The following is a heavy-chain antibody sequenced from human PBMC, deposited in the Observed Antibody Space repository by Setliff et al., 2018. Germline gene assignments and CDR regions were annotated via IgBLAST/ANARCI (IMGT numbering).Heavy chain of an antibody. CDR2: TYVGGAT. D-gene: IGHD3-10*01. CDR3: RLWLHETMRDY. J-gene: IGHJ4*02. Sequence: ETLSLSCAASGFVVSNNELSWVRQAPEKGLEWVSVTYVGGATNYADSVKGRFTISRDNSKNTLYLQMSSLRADDTAVYFCRLWLHETMRDYWGQGTLVTVSS. V-gene: IGHV3-53*01. CDR1: GFVVSNNE.